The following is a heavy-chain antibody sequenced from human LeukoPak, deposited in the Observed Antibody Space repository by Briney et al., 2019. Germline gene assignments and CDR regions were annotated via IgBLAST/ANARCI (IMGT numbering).Heavy chain of an antibody. CDR3: AFSMVRGVIGTYYFDY. Sequence: PGGSLRLSCAASGFTFSTYALSWVRQAPGKGLEWVSTISGSDGSTYYADSVKGRFTISRDNAKNSLYLQMNSLRAEDTAVYYCAFSMVRGVIGTYYFDYWGQGTLVTVSS. CDR1: GFTFSTYA. CDR2: ISGSDGST. J-gene: IGHJ4*02. V-gene: IGHV3-23*01. D-gene: IGHD3-10*01.